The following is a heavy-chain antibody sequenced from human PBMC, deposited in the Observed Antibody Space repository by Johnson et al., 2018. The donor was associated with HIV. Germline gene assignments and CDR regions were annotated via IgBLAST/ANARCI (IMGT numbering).Heavy chain of an antibody. CDR1: GFTFDDYA. J-gene: IGHJ3*02. CDR2: ISWNSGSI. CDR3: AKDFSGYSGYGDAFDI. V-gene: IGHV3-9*01. D-gene: IGHD5-12*01. Sequence: VESGGGLVQPGRSLRLSCAASGFTFDDYAMHWVRQAPGKGLEWVSGISWNSGSIGYAESVKGRFTISRDNAKNSLYLQMNSLRAEDTAVYYCAKDFSGYSGYGDAFDIWGQGTMVTVSS.